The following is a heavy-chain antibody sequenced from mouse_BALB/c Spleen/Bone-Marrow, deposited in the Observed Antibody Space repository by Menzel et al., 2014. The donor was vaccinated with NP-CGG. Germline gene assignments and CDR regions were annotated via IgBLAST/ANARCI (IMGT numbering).Heavy chain of an antibody. CDR1: GYTFASYV. V-gene: IGHV1-14*01. Sequence: EVQLQQSGPELVKPGASVKMSCKASGYTFASYVMHWVKQKPGQGLEWIGYINPYNDGTKYNEKFKGKATLTSDKSSSTAYMELSSLTSEDSAVYYCARRGYDEGYYAMDYWGQGTSVTVSS. D-gene: IGHD2-14*01. CDR3: ARRGYDEGYYAMDY. J-gene: IGHJ4*01. CDR2: INPYNDGT.